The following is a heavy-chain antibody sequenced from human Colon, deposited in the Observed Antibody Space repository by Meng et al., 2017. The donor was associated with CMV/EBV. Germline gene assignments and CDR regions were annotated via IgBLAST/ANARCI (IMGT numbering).Heavy chain of an antibody. J-gene: IGHJ6*02. CDR3: AKDRYDSSGFWEYYYYHGLDV. Sequence: GGSLRLSCEASGFTVSTYSLNWVRQAPGKGLEWISSISFSSTHIYYADSVKGRFAISRDNANNTLYLQLNGLRAEDTGVYYCAKDRYDSSGFWEYYYYHGLDVWGQGTTVTVSS. D-gene: IGHD3-22*01. CDR2: ISFSSTHI. V-gene: IGHV3-21*04. CDR1: GFTVSTYS.